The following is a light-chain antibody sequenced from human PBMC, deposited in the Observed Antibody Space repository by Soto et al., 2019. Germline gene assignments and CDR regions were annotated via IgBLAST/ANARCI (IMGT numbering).Light chain of an antibody. Sequence: QSALTQPASVSGSPGQSITISCTGTSSDVGGYNYVSWYQQHPGKAPKLMIYEVSNRPSGVSNRFSGSKSGNTASLTISGLQAEDEADYSCSSYTSNRTRRYVFGTGTKLTVL. CDR3: SSYTSNRTRRYV. CDR2: EVS. V-gene: IGLV2-14*01. J-gene: IGLJ1*01. CDR1: SSDVGGYNY.